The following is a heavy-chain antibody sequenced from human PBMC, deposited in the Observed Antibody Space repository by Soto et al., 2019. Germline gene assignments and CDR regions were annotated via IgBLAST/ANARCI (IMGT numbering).Heavy chain of an antibody. CDR2: ISYDGSNK. CDR1: GFTFSSYA. D-gene: IGHD3-22*01. J-gene: IGHJ4*02. V-gene: IGHV3-30-3*01. CDR3: ARDNYYDSSGYYRPYYFDY. Sequence: QVQLVESGGGVVQPGRSLRLSCAASGFTFSSYAMHWVRQAPGKGLVWVAVISYDGSNKYYADSVKGRFTISRDNSKNTLYLQMNSLRAEDTAVYYCARDNYYDSSGYYRPYYFDYWGQGTLVTVSS.